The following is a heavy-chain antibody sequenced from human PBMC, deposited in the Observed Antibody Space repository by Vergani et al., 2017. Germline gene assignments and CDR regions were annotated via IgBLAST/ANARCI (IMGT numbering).Heavy chain of an antibody. J-gene: IGHJ4*02. Sequence: EVQLVESGGGLVQPGGSLRLSCAASGFTVSSNYMSWVRQVPGKGLEWLGHIRRRSEHYATAYGPSLIGRATISRDDSTNTAYLQLSSLGTDDTAIYFCSAQTQSCNDYWGQGTLVAVAS. V-gene: IGHV3-73*01. CDR1: GFTVSSNY. D-gene: IGHD3-10*01. CDR2: IRRRSEHYAT. CDR3: SAQTQSCNDY.